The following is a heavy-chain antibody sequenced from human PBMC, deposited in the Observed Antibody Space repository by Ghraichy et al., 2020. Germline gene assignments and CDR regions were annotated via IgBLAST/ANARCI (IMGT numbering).Heavy chain of an antibody. J-gene: IGHJ6*02. CDR2: ISYDGSNK. CDR3: AKDLGDYGDFYYYGMDV. CDR1: GFTFSSYG. Sequence: GESLNISCAASGFTFSSYGMHWVRQAPGKGLEWVSVISYDGSNKYYVDSVKGRFTISRDKSKNTIYLHMNSLRPEDTAVYYCAKDLGDYGDFYYYGMDVWGQGTTVTVSS. V-gene: IGHV3-30*18. D-gene: IGHD3-10*01.